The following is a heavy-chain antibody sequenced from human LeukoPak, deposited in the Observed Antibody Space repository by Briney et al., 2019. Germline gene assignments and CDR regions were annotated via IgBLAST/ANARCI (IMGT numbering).Heavy chain of an antibody. V-gene: IGHV1-69*06. CDR3: ARGRRSLYSGGASYYFDY. CDR2: IIPLCGTA. CDR1: GGTFSSYA. D-gene: IGHD6-19*01. Sequence: SVKLSCKASGGTFSSYAISWVRQAPGQGLEWMGGIIPLCGTANYAQKLQGRVTIAADNSTSTAYMELSRLRSEDTGVYYCARGRRSLYSGGASYYFDYWGQGTLLTVSS. J-gene: IGHJ4*02.